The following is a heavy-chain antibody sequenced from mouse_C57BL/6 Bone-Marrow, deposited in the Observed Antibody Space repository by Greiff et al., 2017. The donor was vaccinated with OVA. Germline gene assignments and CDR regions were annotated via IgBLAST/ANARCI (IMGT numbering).Heavy chain of an antibody. J-gene: IGHJ3*01. Sequence: QVQLQQSGPGLVAPSQSLSITCTVSGFSLTSYAISWVRQPPGKGLEWLGVIWTGGGTNYNSALKSRLSISKDNSKSQVFLKMNSLQTDDTARYYCARNMYYGSSPAWFAYWGQGTLVTVSA. V-gene: IGHV2-9-1*01. D-gene: IGHD1-1*01. CDR3: ARNMYYGSSPAWFAY. CDR2: IWTGGGT. CDR1: GFSLTSYA.